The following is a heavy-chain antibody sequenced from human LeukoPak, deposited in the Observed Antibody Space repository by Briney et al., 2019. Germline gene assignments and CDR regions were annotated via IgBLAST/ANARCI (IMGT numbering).Heavy chain of an antibody. CDR2: INHSGST. J-gene: IGHJ4*02. CDR3: ARLKRRGTYYYDSSGYSYFDY. CDR1: GGSFSGYY. Sequence: SETLSLTCVVYGGSFSGYYWSWIRQPPGKGLEWIGEINHSGSTNYNPSLKSRVTISVDTSKNQFSLKLSSVTAADTAVYYCARLKRRGTYYYDSSGYSYFDYWGQGTLVTVSS. V-gene: IGHV4-34*01. D-gene: IGHD3-22*01.